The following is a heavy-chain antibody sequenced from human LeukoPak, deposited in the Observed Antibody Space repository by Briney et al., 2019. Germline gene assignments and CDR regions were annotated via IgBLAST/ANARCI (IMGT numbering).Heavy chain of an antibody. J-gene: IGHJ4*02. V-gene: IGHV4-34*01. Sequence: SETLSLTCAVYGGSFSGYYWSWIRQPPGKGLEWIGEINHSGSTNYNPSLKSRVTISVDTSKNQFSLKLSSVTAADTAMYYCARPSGSYLYDYWGQGTLVTVSS. CDR1: GGSFSGYY. CDR3: ARPSGSYLYDY. D-gene: IGHD1-26*01. CDR2: INHSGST.